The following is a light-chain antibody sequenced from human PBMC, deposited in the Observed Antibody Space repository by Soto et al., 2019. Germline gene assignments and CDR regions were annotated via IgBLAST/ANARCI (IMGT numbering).Light chain of an antibody. Sequence: EIVLAQSPGTLSLSPGERATLSCRASQSVSSNYLAWYQQKPGQAPRLLIYGVSSRATVIPDRFSGSGSGTDFTLTISRLEPEDFAVYYCQQYGSSPYTFGQGTKLEI. V-gene: IGKV3-20*01. CDR1: QSVSSNY. CDR2: GVS. CDR3: QQYGSSPYT. J-gene: IGKJ2*01.